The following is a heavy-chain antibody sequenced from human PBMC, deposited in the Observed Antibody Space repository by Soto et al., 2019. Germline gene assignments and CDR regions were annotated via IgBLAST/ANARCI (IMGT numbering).Heavy chain of an antibody. J-gene: IGHJ5*02. CDR1: GYTFTSYG. CDR2: ISAYNGNT. V-gene: IGHV1-18*01. CDR3: ASQPRFLGSANWFDP. D-gene: IGHD3-3*01. Sequence: QVQLVQSGVEVKKPGDSVKVSCKASGYTFTSYGVSWVRQAPGQGLEWMGWISAYNGNTNYAQKLQGRVTMTTDTSTSTAYMELRSLRSDDTAVYYCASQPRFLGSANWFDPWGQGTLVTVSS.